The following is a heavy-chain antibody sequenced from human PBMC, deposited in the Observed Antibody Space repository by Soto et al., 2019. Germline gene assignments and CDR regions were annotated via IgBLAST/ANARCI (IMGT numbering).Heavy chain of an antibody. V-gene: IGHV4-59*08. Sequence: SETLSLTCTVSGGSISSYYWSWIRQPPGKGLEWIGYIYYSGSTNYNPSLKSRVTISVDTSKNQFSLKLSSVTAADTAVYYCARHGLLLRGYDYWSQGTLVIGSS. J-gene: IGHJ4*02. CDR1: GGSISSYY. D-gene: IGHD2-15*01. CDR2: IYYSGST. CDR3: ARHGLLLRGYDY.